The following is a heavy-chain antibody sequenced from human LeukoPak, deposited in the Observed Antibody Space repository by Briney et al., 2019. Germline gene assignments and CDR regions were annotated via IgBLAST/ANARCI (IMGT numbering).Heavy chain of an antibody. Sequence: GGSLRLSCAAYGFPFSNYAMHWVRQAPGKGLEWVAVISYDGSNKYYADSVKGRFTISRDSSKNTLFLQLNSLRAEDTAVYYCARDRTWEIYVLGWYFDYWGQGTLVTVSS. CDR1: GFPFSNYA. D-gene: IGHD3-10*02. V-gene: IGHV3-30*04. CDR2: ISYDGSNK. J-gene: IGHJ4*02. CDR3: ARDRTWEIYVLGWYFDY.